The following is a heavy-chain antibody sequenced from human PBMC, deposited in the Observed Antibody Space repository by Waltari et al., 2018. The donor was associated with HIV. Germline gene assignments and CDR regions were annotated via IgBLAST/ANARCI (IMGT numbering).Heavy chain of an antibody. V-gene: IGHV3-21*01. D-gene: IGHD3-22*01. J-gene: IGHJ4*02. CDR2: ISDSSSYI. CDR3: ARGRYYYDSSGYYDNLPFDY. CDR1: GFVFSTYS. Sequence: EVQLVESGGGLVKPGGSLRLSCEASGFVFSTYSMTWVRQAPGKGLEWVSSISDSSSYIYYADSLKGRFTISRDNAKNSLYLQMNSLRAEDTAVYYCARGRYYYDSSGYYDNLPFDYWGQGTLVTVST.